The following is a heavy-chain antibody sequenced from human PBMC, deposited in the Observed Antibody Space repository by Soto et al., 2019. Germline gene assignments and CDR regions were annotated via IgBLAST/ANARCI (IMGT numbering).Heavy chain of an antibody. D-gene: IGHD6-6*01. CDR2: IYYSGST. CDR3: ARVPEYSSSYVDY. CDR1: GGSISRGGYY. Sequence: ASDTLSLTWTVSGGSISRGGYYWSWIRQHPGKGLEWIGYIYYSGSTYYNPSLKSRVTISVDTSKNQFSLKLSSVTAADTAVYYCARVPEYSSSYVDYWGQGTRVTVSS. J-gene: IGHJ4*02. V-gene: IGHV4-31*02.